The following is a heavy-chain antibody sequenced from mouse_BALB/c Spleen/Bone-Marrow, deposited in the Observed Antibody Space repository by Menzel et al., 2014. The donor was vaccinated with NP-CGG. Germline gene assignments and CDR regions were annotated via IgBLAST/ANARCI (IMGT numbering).Heavy chain of an antibody. J-gene: IGHJ4*01. CDR1: GYTFXDYN. V-gene: IGHV1-18*01. Sequence: EVQLQQSGPELVTPGASVKIPCKAPGYTFXDYNIDWVKQSHGKSLEWIGDINPNNGGTIYNQKFEGKATLTVDKSSSTAYMELRSLTSEDTAVYYCARRGWAMDYWGQGTSVTVSS. CDR2: INPNNGGT. D-gene: IGHD2-3*01. CDR3: ARRGWAMDY.